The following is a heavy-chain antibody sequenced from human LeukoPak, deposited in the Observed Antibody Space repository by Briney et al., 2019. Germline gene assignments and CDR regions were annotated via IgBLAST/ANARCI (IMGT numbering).Heavy chain of an antibody. J-gene: IGHJ4*02. Sequence: AETLSLTCAVYGGSFRGYYWSWMRQPPGKGLEWIGEINHSGSTNYNPSLKSRVTISLDTSMKKFSLKLNSVTAADTAVYYCASTERCSTTCPLDYWGQGTLVTVSS. D-gene: IGHD2-2*01. CDR2: INHSGST. CDR3: ASTERCSTTCPLDY. CDR1: GGSFRGYY. V-gene: IGHV4-34*01.